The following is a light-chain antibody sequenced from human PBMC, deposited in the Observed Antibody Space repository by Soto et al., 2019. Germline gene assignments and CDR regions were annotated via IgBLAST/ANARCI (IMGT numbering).Light chain of an antibody. J-gene: IGKJ1*01. CDR2: GAS. CDR1: QSVSSN. Sequence: EVVMTQSPATLSVSPGERATLSCRASQSVSSNLAWFHQKPGQAPRLLVYGASTRATGIPARFSGSGSGTEFTLTISSLQYEDFAVYYCHQYHNWPPWTFGQGTKVEIK. CDR3: HQYHNWPPWT. V-gene: IGKV3-15*01.